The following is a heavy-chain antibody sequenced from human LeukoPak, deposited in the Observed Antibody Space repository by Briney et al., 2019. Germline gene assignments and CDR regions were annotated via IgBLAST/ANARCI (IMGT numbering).Heavy chain of an antibody. CDR2: INPNSGGT. Sequence: ASVKVSCKASGYTFTGYYMHWVRQAPGQGLEWMGWINPNSGGTNYAQKFQGRVTMTRDTSISTAYMELSRLRSEDTAVYYCAITYYYDSSGSGPWGQGTLVTVSS. J-gene: IGHJ5*02. CDR3: AITYYYDSSGSGP. D-gene: IGHD3-22*01. V-gene: IGHV1-2*02. CDR1: GYTFTGYY.